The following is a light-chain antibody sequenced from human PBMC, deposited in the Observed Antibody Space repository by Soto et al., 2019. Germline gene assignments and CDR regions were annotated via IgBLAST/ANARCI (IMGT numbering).Light chain of an antibody. CDR1: QSVNSN. CDR3: QQYNNWWT. J-gene: IGKJ1*01. Sequence: EIVMTQSPATLSVSPGESATLSCRASQSVNSNLAWYQHKPGQAPRLLIYGASTRPTGIPARFSGSGSGTEFTLTISSLQSEDFAVYFCQQYNNWWTFGQGTKVEIK. V-gene: IGKV3-15*01. CDR2: GAS.